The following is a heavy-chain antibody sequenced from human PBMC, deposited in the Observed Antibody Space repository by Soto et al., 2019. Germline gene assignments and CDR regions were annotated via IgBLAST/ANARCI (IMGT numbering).Heavy chain of an antibody. CDR1: GFTFSSYG. CDR3: AKRGLRYFDWLLNYYYYYGMDG. V-gene: IGHV3-30*18. CDR2: ISYDGSNK. J-gene: IGHJ6*02. Sequence: QVQLVESGGGVVQPGRSLRLSCAASGFTFSSYGMHWVRQAPGKGLEWVAVISYDGSNKYYADSVKGRFTISRDNSKNTLYLQMNSLRAEDTAVYYCAKRGLRYFDWLLNYYYYYGMDGWGQGTTVTVSS. D-gene: IGHD3-9*01.